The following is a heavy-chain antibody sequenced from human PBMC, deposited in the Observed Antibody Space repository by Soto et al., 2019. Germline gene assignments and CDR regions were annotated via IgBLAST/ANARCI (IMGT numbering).Heavy chain of an antibody. CDR2: TSYDGSNK. J-gene: IGHJ4*02. CDR1: GFTFSSYA. CDR3: XXXXXXXXXXXXXXHFDY. Sequence: QVQLVESGGGVVQPGRSLRLSCAASGFTFSSYAMHWVRQAPGKGLEWVAVTSYDGSNKYYADSVKGRVTISRDNSKXXXXXXXXXXXXXXXXXXXXXXXXXXXXXXXXXXHFDYWGQGTLVTVSS. V-gene: IGHV3-30-3*01.